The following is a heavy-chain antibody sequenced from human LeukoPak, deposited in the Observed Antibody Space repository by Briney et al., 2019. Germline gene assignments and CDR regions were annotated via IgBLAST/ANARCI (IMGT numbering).Heavy chain of an antibody. CDR2: ISYSATII. D-gene: IGHD4/OR15-4a*01. Sequence: GGSLRLSCAASGFTLNDYYMSWIRQAPGKGLEWISYISYSATIIEYADSVKGRFTISRDNSKNTLYLQMNSLRAEDTAVYYCARRAGAYSHPYDYWGQGTLVTVSS. V-gene: IGHV3-11*01. CDR3: ARRAGAYSHPYDY. J-gene: IGHJ4*02. CDR1: GFTLNDYY.